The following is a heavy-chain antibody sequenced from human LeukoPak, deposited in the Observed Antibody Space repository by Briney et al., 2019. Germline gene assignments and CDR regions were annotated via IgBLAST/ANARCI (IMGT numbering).Heavy chain of an antibody. CDR3: ARAPPGYCSSTSCYRTHNWFDP. D-gene: IGHD2-2*03. J-gene: IGHJ5*02. CDR1: GYTFTGYY. CDR2: INPNSGGT. Sequence: ASVKVSCKASGYTFTGYYMHWVRQAPAQGIEWMGWINPNSGGTNYAQKFQGRVTMTRDTSISTAYMELSRLRSDDTAVYYCARAPPGYCSSTSCYRTHNWFDPWGQGTLVTVSS. V-gene: IGHV1-2*02.